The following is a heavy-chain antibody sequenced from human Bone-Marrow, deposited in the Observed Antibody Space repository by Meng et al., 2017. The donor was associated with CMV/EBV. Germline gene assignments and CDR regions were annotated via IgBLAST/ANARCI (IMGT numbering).Heavy chain of an antibody. V-gene: IGHV3-33*01. D-gene: IGHD6-13*01. J-gene: IGHJ6*02. CDR2: IWYDGSNK. CDR1: GFTFSSYG. CDR3: ARQQTNSIAAAFPSLYYYYYGMDV. Sequence: GESLKISCAASGFTFSSYGMHWVRQAPGKGLEWVAVIWYDGSNKYYADSVKGRFTISRDNSKNTLYLQMNSLRAADTAVYYCARQQTNSIAAAFPSLYYYYYGMDVWGQGTTVTVSS.